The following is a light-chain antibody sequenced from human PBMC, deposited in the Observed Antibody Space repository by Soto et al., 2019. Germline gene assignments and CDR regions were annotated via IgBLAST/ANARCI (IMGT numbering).Light chain of an antibody. Sequence: QSVLTQPPSVSGAPGPRVTISCTGSSSNIGAGYDVHWYQQLPGTAPKLLIYGNSNRPSGVPDRFSGSKSGTSASLAITGLKAEDEADYYCQSYDSRLSVVFGGGTTLTVI. V-gene: IGLV1-40*01. CDR3: QSYDSRLSVV. J-gene: IGLJ3*02. CDR2: GNS. CDR1: SSNIGAGYD.